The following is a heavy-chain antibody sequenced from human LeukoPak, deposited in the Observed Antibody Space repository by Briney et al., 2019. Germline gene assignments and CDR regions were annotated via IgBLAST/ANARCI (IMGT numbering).Heavy chain of an antibody. V-gene: IGHV3-74*01. J-gene: IGHJ6*02. CDR1: GFTFSSYW. Sequence: AGGSLRLSCAASGFTFSSYWMHWVRQAPGKGLVWVSRINSDGSSTSYADSVKGRFTISRDNAKNTLYLQMNSLRAEDTAIYYCTRDQGAGTYRSYGMDVWGQGTSVTVSS. CDR2: INSDGSST. CDR3: TRDQGAGTYRSYGMDV. D-gene: IGHD3-10*01.